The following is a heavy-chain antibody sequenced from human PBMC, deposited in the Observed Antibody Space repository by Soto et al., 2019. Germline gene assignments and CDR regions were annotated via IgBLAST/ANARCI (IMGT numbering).Heavy chain of an antibody. D-gene: IGHD2-2*01. CDR2: ISWNSGSI. CDR3: ARDVWEYWSKTSFLGDYYYMDV. V-gene: IGHV3-9*01. Sequence: PGGSLRLSCAASGFTFDDYAMHWVRQAPGKGLEWVSGISWNSGSIGYADSVKGRFTISRDNAKNSLYLQMNSLRAEDTALYYCARDVWEYWSKTSFLGDYYYMDVWGKGTTVTVSS. J-gene: IGHJ6*03. CDR1: GFTFDDYA.